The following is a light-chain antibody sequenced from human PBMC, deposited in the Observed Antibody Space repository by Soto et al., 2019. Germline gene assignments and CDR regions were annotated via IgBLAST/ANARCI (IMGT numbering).Light chain of an antibody. CDR3: SSYTSNSTYV. CDR1: SSDLGSYNR. V-gene: IGLV2-18*02. J-gene: IGLJ1*01. Sequence: QSALTQPPSVSGSPGQSVPISCTGTSSDLGSYNRVSWYQQPPGTAPKLMIYEVSNRPSGVPDRFSGSKSGTTASLTISGLQAEDEADYYCSSYTSNSTYVFGIGTKLTVL. CDR2: EVS.